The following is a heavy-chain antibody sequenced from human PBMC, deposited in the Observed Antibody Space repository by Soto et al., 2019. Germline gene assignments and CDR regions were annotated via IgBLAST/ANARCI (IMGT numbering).Heavy chain of an antibody. J-gene: IGHJ4*02. Sequence: PGGSLRRSCAASGFTCSSYGMHWVRQAPGKWLWWVAVRWYDGSNKYYADSVKGRFTISRYNSKNTLYLKMNSMRAEDTAVYYCARAPYYYDSSGYSIDYFDYWGQGTLVNVSS. D-gene: IGHD3-22*01. CDR3: ARAPYYYDSSGYSIDYFDY. V-gene: IGHV3-33*01. CDR1: GFTCSSYG. CDR2: RWYDGSNK.